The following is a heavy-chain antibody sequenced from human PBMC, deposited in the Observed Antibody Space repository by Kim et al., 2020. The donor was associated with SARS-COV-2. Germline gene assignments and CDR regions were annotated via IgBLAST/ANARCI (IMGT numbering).Heavy chain of an antibody. V-gene: IGHV3-15*04. D-gene: IGHD3-16*01. J-gene: IGHJ5*01. CDR3: TAWGGPWDS. CDR1: GFTFTNPC. Sequence: GGSLRLSCAASGFTFTNPCMSWVRQAPGKGLEWVGRIESRIGGRSSDYAATGKFRFTIARYESKKTLYMQTNSVKTEDTAVYYCTAWGGPWDS. CDR2: IESRIGGRSS.